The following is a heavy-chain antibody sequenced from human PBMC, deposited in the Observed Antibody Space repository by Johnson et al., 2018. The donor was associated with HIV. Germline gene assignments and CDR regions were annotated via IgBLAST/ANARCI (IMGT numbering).Heavy chain of an antibody. J-gene: IGHJ3*02. D-gene: IGHD3-3*02. CDR2: IGTAGDT. CDR3: ARGALGAFDI. CDR1: GFTFSSYD. Sequence: VQLVESGGGVVQPGGSLRLSCAASGFTFSSYDMHWVRQVTRKGLEWVSAIGTAGDTYYPGSVKGRFTISRENAKDSLYLQMNSLRAEDTALYYCARGALGAFDIWGQGTMVTVSS. V-gene: IGHV3-13*01.